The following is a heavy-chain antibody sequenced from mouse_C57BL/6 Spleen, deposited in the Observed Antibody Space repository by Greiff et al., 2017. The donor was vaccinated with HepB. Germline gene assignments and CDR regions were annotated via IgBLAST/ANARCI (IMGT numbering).Heavy chain of an antibody. D-gene: IGHD2-3*01. CDR2: IHPNSGST. Sequence: VQLKQPGAELVKPGASVKLSCKASGYTFTSYWMHWVKQRPGQGLEWIGMIHPNSGSTNYNEKFKSKATLTVDKSSSTAYMQLSSLTSEDSAVYYCARGGIYDGYYGGFYAMDYWGQGTSVTVSS. CDR3: ARGGIYDGYYGGFYAMDY. V-gene: IGHV1-64*01. CDR1: GYTFTSYW. J-gene: IGHJ4*01.